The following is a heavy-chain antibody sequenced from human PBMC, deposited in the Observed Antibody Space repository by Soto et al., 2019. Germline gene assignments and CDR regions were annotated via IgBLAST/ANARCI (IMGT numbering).Heavy chain of an antibody. CDR2: IGTAGDT. V-gene: IGHV3-13*01. Sequence: GGSLRLSCAASGVTFSRYDFHWVRQATGKGLEWVSGIGTAGDTYYAGSVKGRFTISRENAKNSLYLQMNSLRAGDTAVYYCTRGAAGFDYWGQGT. CDR3: TRGAAGFDY. CDR1: GVTFSRYD. D-gene: IGHD6-13*01. J-gene: IGHJ4*02.